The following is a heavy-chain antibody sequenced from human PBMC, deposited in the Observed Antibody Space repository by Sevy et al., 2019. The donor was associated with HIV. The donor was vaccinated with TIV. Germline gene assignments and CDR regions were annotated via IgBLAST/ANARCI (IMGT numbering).Heavy chain of an antibody. D-gene: IGHD2-15*01. CDR3: TREDIVLGEDNYYGMDV. V-gene: IGHV3-53*01. J-gene: IGHJ6*02. CDR1: GFSVSSNY. Sequence: GGSLRLSCVVSGFSVSSNYMSWVRQAPGKGLEWVSNFYSDGRTYYADSVRGGFTISRDTSKNTGYLEMKSLRAEDTAVYYCTREDIVLGEDNYYGMDVWGHGTTVTVSS. CDR2: FYSDGRT.